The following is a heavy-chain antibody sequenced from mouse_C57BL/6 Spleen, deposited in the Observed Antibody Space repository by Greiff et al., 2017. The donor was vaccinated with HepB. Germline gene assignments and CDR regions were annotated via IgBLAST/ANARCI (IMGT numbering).Heavy chain of an antibody. CDR2: INPSNGGT. Sequence: VQLQQPGTELVKPGASVKLSCKASGYTFTSYWMHWVKQRPGQGLEWIGNINPSNGGTNYNEKFKSKATLTVDKSSSTAYMQLSSLTSEDSAVYYCARDYSNYGDYYYAMDYWGQGTSVTVSS. CDR1: GYTFTSYW. D-gene: IGHD2-5*01. CDR3: ARDYSNYGDYYYAMDY. V-gene: IGHV1-53*01. J-gene: IGHJ4*01.